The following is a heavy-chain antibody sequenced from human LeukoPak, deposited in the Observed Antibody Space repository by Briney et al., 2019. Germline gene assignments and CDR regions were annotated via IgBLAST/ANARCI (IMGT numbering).Heavy chain of an antibody. CDR1: GFTFSNYD. J-gene: IGHJ4*02. D-gene: IGHD4-17*01. V-gene: IGHV3-33*01. CDR3: ASAEVNDYAPQLDY. CDR2: LWYDGSNR. Sequence: PGRSLRLSCAASGFTFSNYDMHWVRQAPGKGLEWVAILWYDGSNRYYADSVKGRFTISRDYSKNTLYLQMNSLRAEDTAVYYCASAEVNDYAPQLDYWGQGTLVTGSS.